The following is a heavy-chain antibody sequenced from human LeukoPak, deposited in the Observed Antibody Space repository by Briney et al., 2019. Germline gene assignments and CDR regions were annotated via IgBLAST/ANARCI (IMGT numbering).Heavy chain of an antibody. V-gene: IGHV4-61*02. J-gene: IGHJ4*02. D-gene: IGHD2-2*01. CDR3: ARVPTAILVLDY. Sequence: SETLSLTCTFSGGSISSGSYYWTWIRQPAGKGLEWIGRIYTSGSTNYNPSLKSRVTISGDTSKNQFSLKLSSVTAADTAVYYCARVPTAILVLDYWGQGTLVTVSS. CDR2: IYTSGST. CDR1: GGSISSGSYY.